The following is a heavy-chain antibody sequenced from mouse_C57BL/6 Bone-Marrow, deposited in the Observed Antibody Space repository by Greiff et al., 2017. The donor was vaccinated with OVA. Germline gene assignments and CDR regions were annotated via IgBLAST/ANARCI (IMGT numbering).Heavy chain of an antibody. CDR3: ARYTTRFAY. J-gene: IGHJ3*01. CDR1: GYAFSSSW. D-gene: IGHD1-1*01. V-gene: IGHV1-82*01. CDR2: IYPGDGDT. Sequence: VQVVESGPELVKPGASVKISCKASGYAFSSSWMNWVKQRPGKGLEWIGRIYPGDGDTNYNGKFKGKATLTADKSSSTAYMQLSSLTSEDSAVYFCARYTTRFAYWGQGTLVTVSA.